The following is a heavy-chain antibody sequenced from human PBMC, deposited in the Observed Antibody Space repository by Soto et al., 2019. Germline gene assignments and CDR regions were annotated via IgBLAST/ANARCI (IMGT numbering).Heavy chain of an antibody. V-gene: IGHV4-31*03. CDR3: ARHDGARATYYFDY. CDR1: GGSISSGGYY. Sequence: SETLSLTCTVSGGSISSGGYYWSWIRQHPGKGLEWIGYIYYSGSTYYNPSLKSRVTISVDTSKNQFSLKLSSVTAADTAVYYCARHDGARATYYFDYWGQGTLVTVSS. D-gene: IGHD2-8*01. J-gene: IGHJ4*02. CDR2: IYYSGST.